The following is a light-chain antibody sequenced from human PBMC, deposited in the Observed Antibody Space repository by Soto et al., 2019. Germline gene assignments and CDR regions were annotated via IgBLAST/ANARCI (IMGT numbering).Light chain of an antibody. J-gene: IGKJ1*01. CDR1: QSISSW. V-gene: IGKV1-5*01. Sequence: DIQMTQSPSTLSASVGDRVTITCRASQSISSWLAWYQQKPGKAPKLLIYDASNLESGVPSRFRGGGSGTEFSLTISSLKPDDFATYYCQLYNSYSGTFGQGTKVDIK. CDR3: QLYNSYSGT. CDR2: DAS.